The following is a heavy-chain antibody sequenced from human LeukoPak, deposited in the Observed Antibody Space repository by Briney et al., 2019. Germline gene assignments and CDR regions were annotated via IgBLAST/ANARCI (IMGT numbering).Heavy chain of an antibody. V-gene: IGHV3-53*01. CDR3: ARGKRAAVARWLPPPLWAFDI. D-gene: IGHD5-24*01. CDR2: IYSGGST. J-gene: IGHJ3*02. Sequence: PGGSLRLSCAASGFTVSSNYMSWVRQAPGKGLEWVSVIYSGGSTYYADSVKGRFTISRDNSKNTLYLQMNSLRAEDTAVYYCARGKRAAVARWLPPPLWAFDIWGQGTMVTVSS. CDR1: GFTVSSNY.